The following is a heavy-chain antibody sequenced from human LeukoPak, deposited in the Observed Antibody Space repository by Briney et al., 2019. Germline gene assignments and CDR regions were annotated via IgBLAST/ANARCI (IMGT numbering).Heavy chain of an antibody. CDR3: ARLDSIHLITY. D-gene: IGHD3-16*01. Sequence: SETLSLTCAVSGGSISSSSYYWGWLRQPPGKGLEWIGTIYYSGSTYYNPSLKSRVTISVDTSKNQFSLKLSSVTAADTAVYYCARLDSIHLITYWGQGTLVTVSS. J-gene: IGHJ4*02. V-gene: IGHV4-39*01. CDR2: IYYSGST. CDR1: GGSISSSSYY.